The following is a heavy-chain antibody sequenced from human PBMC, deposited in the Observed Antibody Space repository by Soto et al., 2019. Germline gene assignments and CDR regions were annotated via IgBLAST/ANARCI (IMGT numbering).Heavy chain of an antibody. CDR2: ISGSGGST. CDR1: GFTFSSYA. Sequence: GGSLRLSCAASGFTFSSYAISWVRQPPGKGLEWVSAISGSGGSTYYADSVKGRFTISRDNSKNTLYLQMNSLRAEDTAVYYCAKGNDILTGYWFDYWGQGTLVTVSS. V-gene: IGHV3-23*01. CDR3: AKGNDILTGYWFDY. D-gene: IGHD3-9*01. J-gene: IGHJ4*02.